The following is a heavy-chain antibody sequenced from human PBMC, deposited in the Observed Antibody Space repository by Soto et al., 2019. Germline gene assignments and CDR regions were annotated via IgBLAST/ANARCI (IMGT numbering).Heavy chain of an antibody. CDR3: ARGNYSGSGIYYPTLAGSTP. D-gene: IGHD3-10*01. CDR1: GGSISSYY. J-gene: IGHJ5*02. V-gene: IGHV4-59*01. Sequence: SETLSLTCTVSGGSISSYYWSWIRQPPGKGLEWIGYIYYSGSTNYNPSLKSRVTISVDTSKNQFSLKLSSVTAADTAVYYCARGNYSGSGIYYPTLAGSTPGGQGPLVPV. CDR2: IYYSGST.